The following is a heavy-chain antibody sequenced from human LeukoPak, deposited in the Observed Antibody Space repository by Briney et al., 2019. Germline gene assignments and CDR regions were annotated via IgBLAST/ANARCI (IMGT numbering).Heavy chain of an antibody. J-gene: IGHJ4*02. CDR3: ARELVMGAP. CDR1: GFTFISYS. CDR2: ISSTSVYT. D-gene: IGHD3-16*01. V-gene: IGHV3-21*01. Sequence: GGSLRLSCAASGFTFISYSMNWVRQAPGKGLEWVSSISSTSVYTYYADSVKGRFTISRDNAQNSLYLQMSSLRVEDTAAYYCARELVMGAPRGQGTLVTVSS.